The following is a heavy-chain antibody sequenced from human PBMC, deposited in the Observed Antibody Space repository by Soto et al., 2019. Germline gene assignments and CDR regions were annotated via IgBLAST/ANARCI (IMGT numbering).Heavy chain of an antibody. Sequence: EVQLVESGGGLVQPGGSLRLSCAASGFTFSSYSMNWVHQDPGKGLEWLSYISSSSSTIYYSDSVKGRFTISRDNAKNSLYMQLNILREDDTTVYYCAIDWRYYHYYNGLDVWGQGTTVTVS. CDR3: AIDWRYYHYYNGLDV. J-gene: IGHJ6*02. V-gene: IGHV3-48*02. CDR2: ISSSSSTI. CDR1: GFTFSSYS.